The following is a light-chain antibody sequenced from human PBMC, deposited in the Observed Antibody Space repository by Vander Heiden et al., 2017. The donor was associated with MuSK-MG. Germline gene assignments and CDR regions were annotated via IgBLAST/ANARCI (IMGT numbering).Light chain of an antibody. J-gene: IGLJ3*02. Sequence: QTVVTQEPPLTVSPGGTVPPTCASSTGAVTSGFYPNWVQQKPGQVRRTLISNTRNKPSWTPARFSDSRRGGKAALTLAGVQPEDEDEYYCLLDCGDIWVFGGGTKLTVL. CDR2: NTR. CDR1: TGAVTSGFY. CDR3: LLDCGDIWV. V-gene: IGLV7-43*01.